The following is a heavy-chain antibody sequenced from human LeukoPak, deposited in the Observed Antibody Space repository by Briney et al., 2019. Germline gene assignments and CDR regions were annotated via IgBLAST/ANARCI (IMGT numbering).Heavy chain of an antibody. CDR1: GFTFSNYA. Sequence: PGGSLRLSCAASGFTFSNYAMNWVRQAPGKGLEWVSGISGGGVSTYYADSVKGRFTISRDNSKNTVSLHMNSLRAEDTAVYYCAKAHDDYYFDYWGRGTRVTVSS. V-gene: IGHV3-23*01. CDR3: AKAHDDYYFDY. J-gene: IGHJ4*02. CDR2: ISGGGVST. D-gene: IGHD4-17*01.